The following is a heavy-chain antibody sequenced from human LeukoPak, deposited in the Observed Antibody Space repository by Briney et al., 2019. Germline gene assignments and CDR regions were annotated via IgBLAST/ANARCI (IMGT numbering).Heavy chain of an antibody. Sequence: GGSLRLSCAASGFTFSNSAMSWVRQPPGKGLEWVSTLSGSGITTYYADSVKGRFTISRDNSKNTLYLQMNSLRAEDRAVYYGAKGIYSSGWSYFDYWGHGTLVTVSS. CDR2: LSGSGITT. CDR3: AKGIYSSGWSYFDY. V-gene: IGHV3-23*01. CDR1: GFTFSNSA. D-gene: IGHD6-19*01. J-gene: IGHJ4*01.